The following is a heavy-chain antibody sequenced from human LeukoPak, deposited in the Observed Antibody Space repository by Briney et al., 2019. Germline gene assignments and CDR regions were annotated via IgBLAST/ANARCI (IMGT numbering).Heavy chain of an antibody. D-gene: IGHD3-10*01. Sequence: SETLSLTCTVSGGSISSYYWSWIRQPAGKGLEWIGRIYTSGSTNYNPSLKSRVTMSVDTSKNQFSLKLSSVTAADTAVYYCATDLGYYGSGSYSTYYYYMDVWGKGTTVTVSS. V-gene: IGHV4-4*07. CDR3: ATDLGYYGSGSYSTYYYYMDV. J-gene: IGHJ6*03. CDR1: GGSISSYY. CDR2: IYTSGST.